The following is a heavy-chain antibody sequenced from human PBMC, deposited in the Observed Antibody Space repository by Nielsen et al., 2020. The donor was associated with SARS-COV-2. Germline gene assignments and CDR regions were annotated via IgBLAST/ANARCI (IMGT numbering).Heavy chain of an antibody. D-gene: IGHD3-3*01. CDR2: MNPNSGNT. Sequence: ASVKVSCKASGYTFTSYDINWVRQATGQGFEWMGWMNPNSGNTGYAQKFQGRVTMTRNTSISTAYMELSSLRSEDTAVYYCARGNYDFWSGYPYYYYGMDVWGQGTTVTVSS. V-gene: IGHV1-8*01. CDR1: GYTFTSYD. CDR3: ARGNYDFWSGYPYYYYGMDV. J-gene: IGHJ6*02.